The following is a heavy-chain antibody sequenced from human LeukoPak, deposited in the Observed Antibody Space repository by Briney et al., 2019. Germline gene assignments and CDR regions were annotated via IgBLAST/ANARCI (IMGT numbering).Heavy chain of an antibody. Sequence: GASVKVSCKASGYTFTGYYMHWVRQAPGQGLEWMGWINPNSGGTNYAQKFQGRVTMTRDTSISTAYMALSRLRSDDTAVYYCARGQVRGVISWFDPWGQGTLVTVSS. V-gene: IGHV1-2*02. CDR1: GYTFTGYY. J-gene: IGHJ5*02. CDR3: ARGQVRGVISWFDP. D-gene: IGHD3-10*01. CDR2: INPNSGGT.